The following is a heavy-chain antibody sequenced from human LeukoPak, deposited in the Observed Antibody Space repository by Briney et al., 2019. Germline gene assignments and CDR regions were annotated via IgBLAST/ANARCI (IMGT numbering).Heavy chain of an antibody. D-gene: IGHD7-27*01. CDR1: EFTFSDYW. J-gene: IGHJ6*02. CDR2: IKEDGSEK. CDR3: ATHKNWVAGDV. Sequence: GGSLRLSCAASEFTFSDYWMSWVRQTPGKEPEWVANIKEDGSEKYYVDSVKGRFTVSRDNAKNSLFLQMNSLRVEDTAVYYCATHKNWVAGDVWGQGTTVSVSS. V-gene: IGHV3-7*01.